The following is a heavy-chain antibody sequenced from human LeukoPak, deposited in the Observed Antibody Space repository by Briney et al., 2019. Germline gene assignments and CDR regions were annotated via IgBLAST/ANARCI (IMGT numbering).Heavy chain of an antibody. CDR2: ISAYNGNT. D-gene: IGHD3-10*01. Sequence: GASVKVSCKASGYTFTSYGISWVRQAPGQGLEWMGWISAYNGNTNYEQKLQGRVTMTTDTSTSTAYLELRSLRSDDSAVYHCARDALGYYGSGNHFGTAPFDIWGQGTMVTVSS. J-gene: IGHJ3*02. CDR1: GYTFTSYG. CDR3: ARDALGYYGSGNHFGTAPFDI. V-gene: IGHV1-18*01.